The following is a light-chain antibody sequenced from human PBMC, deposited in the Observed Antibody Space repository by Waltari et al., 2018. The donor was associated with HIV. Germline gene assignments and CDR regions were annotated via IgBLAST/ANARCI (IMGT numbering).Light chain of an antibody. Sequence: DIQMTQSPSTLSASVGDRVTITCRASQTIGVWLAWYQQTPGQAPKILIYKASTLETGVLSRFSGSGSGTEFTLTIGGLQPDDFATYYCQHYNGYPWTFGQGTKVEMK. V-gene: IGKV1-5*03. CDR2: KAS. CDR1: QTIGVW. CDR3: QHYNGYPWT. J-gene: IGKJ1*01.